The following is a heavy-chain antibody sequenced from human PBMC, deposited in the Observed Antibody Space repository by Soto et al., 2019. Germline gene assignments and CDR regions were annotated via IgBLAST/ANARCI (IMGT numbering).Heavy chain of an antibody. D-gene: IGHD6-19*01. J-gene: IGHJ2*01. V-gene: IGHV3-21*01. CDR3: ARDPVEQWLATNYWYFDL. CDR1: GFTFSSYS. Sequence: EVQLVESGGGLVKPGGSLRLSCAASGFTFSSYSMNWVRQAPGKGLEWVSAISSSSSYIYYADSVKGRFTISRDNAKNSLYRQMKGVRAEDMAVYYCARDPVEQWLATNYWYFDLWGRGTLVTVSS. CDR2: ISSSSSYI.